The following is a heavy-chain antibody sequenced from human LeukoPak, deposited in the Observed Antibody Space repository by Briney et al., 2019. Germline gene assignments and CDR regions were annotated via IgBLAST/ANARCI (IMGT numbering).Heavy chain of an antibody. CDR3: AKVRYPAAAGLSEYFQH. D-gene: IGHD6-13*01. CDR2: ISYDGSNK. CDR1: GFTFSSYG. J-gene: IGHJ1*01. V-gene: IGHV3-30*18. Sequence: PGGSLRLSCAASGFTFSSYGMHWVRQAPGKGLEWVAVISYDGSNKYYADSVKGRFTISRDNSKNTLYLQMNSLRAEDTAVYYCAKVRYPAAAGLSEYFQHWGQGTLVTVSS.